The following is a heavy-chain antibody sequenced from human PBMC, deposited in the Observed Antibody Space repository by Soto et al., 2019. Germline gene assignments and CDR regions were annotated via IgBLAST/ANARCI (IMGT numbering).Heavy chain of an antibody. J-gene: IGHJ4*02. D-gene: IGHD6-13*01. CDR3: VTYGYTSGWLWTKVPPPPGDC. V-gene: IGHV3-30*03. Sequence: QVQMVESGGGVVQPGRSLRLSCAASGFTFRNYGMHWVRQAPGKGLEWVAVMSYDGSNEYYAYSVKGRFTVSRDNSKNALFLQMNRLTAEDPAVYYCVTYGYTSGWLWTKVPPPPGDCWGQGTLVTVSA. CDR1: GFTFRNYG. CDR2: MSYDGSNE.